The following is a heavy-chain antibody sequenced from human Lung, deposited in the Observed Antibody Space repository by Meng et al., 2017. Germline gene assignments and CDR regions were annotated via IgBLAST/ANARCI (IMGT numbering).Heavy chain of an antibody. CDR1: GGSLSDYT. D-gene: IGHD4-11*01. J-gene: IGHJ4*02. Sequence: QQWWAGFVKPSEPLSLPCVARGGSLSDYTWSWIRRPPGKGLEWIGEINHSGSTNYNPSLESRATISVDTSQNNLPLKLSSVTAADSAVYYCARGPTTMAHDFDYWGQGTLVTVSS. CDR3: ARGPTTMAHDFDY. V-gene: IGHV4-34*01. CDR2: INHSGST.